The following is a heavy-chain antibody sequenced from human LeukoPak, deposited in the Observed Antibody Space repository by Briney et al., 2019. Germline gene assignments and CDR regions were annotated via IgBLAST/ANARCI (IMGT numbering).Heavy chain of an antibody. CDR3: ARDEVDSEFDY. CDR1: GFTFSSYA. Sequence: PGGSLRLSCAASGFTFSSYAMHWVRQAPGKGLEWVAVISYDGSNKYYADSVKGRFTISRDNSKNTLYLQMNSLRAEDTAVYYCARDEVDSEFDYWGQGTLVTVSS. V-gene: IGHV3-30*04. D-gene: IGHD5-12*01. CDR2: ISYDGSNK. J-gene: IGHJ4*02.